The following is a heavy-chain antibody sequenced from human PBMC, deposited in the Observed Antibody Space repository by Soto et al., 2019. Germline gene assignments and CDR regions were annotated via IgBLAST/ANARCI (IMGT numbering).Heavy chain of an antibody. D-gene: IGHD6-25*01. CDR2: ISGSGDST. V-gene: IGHV3-23*02. CDR1: ELTFSTYA. Sequence: GGSLRLSWAAAELTFSTYAISCVRQRQGQGLEWVSGISGSGDSTSYEDPVKGRFTVSRDKSKNKLYLQMNSLRAEETAVLYCAKDRSSGWSFDYWGQGHLVTASS. J-gene: IGHJ4*02. CDR3: AKDRSSGWSFDY.